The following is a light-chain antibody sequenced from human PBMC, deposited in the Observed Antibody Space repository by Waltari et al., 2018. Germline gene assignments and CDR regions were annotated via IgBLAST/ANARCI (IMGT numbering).Light chain of an antibody. CDR3: QQANSFPRT. Sequence: DVQMTQSPSSVSASVGDRVTITCRASQAINSWLAWYQQKPGKAPKLLIYAASKLQTGVPSRFSGSGSGTDFTLTINSLQPEDFATYYCQQANSFPRTFGQGTKVDVK. J-gene: IGKJ1*01. V-gene: IGKV1-12*01. CDR2: AAS. CDR1: QAINSW.